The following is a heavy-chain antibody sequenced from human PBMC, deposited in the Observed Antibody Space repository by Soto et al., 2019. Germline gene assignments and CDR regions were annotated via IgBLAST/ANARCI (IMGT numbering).Heavy chain of an antibody. CDR3: ARGITGTYYYYYGIDV. Sequence: ASVKVSCKASGYTFTSYDINWVRQATGQGLEWMGWMNPNSGNTGYAQKFQGRVTMTRNTSISTAYMELSSLRSEDTAVYYCARGITGTYYYYYGIDVWGQGTTVTVSS. V-gene: IGHV1-8*01. CDR1: GYTFTSYD. CDR2: MNPNSGNT. J-gene: IGHJ6*02. D-gene: IGHD1-20*01.